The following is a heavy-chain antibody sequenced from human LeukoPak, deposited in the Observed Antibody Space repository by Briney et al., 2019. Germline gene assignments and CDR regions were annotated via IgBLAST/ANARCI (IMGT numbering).Heavy chain of an antibody. CDR3: ARFGGGATKDDRLDY. V-gene: IGHV1-8*01. CDR2: MNPNTGNT. CDR1: GGTFSSYA. D-gene: IGHD3-16*01. Sequence: ASVKVSCKASGGTFSSYAVSWVRLTPGQGLEWMAWMNPNTGNTGFAQKFQGRVTLTRNTDINTVYMELNNLRSEDTAVYYCARFGGGATKDDRLDYWGQGTLATVSS. J-gene: IGHJ4*02.